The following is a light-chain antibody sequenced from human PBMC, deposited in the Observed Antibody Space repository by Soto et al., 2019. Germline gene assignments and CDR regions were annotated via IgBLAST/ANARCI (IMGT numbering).Light chain of an antibody. CDR3: QQSYSSTWT. Sequence: QLTQSPSSLSASVGDRVIITCRASQSVSRSLNWYQQKTGQAPKLLIYAASTLHSGVPSRFSGSGSGTEFTLTISSLQPEDFATYYCQQSYSSTWTFGQGTKVDIK. J-gene: IGKJ1*01. CDR1: QSVSRS. CDR2: AAS. V-gene: IGKV1-39*01.